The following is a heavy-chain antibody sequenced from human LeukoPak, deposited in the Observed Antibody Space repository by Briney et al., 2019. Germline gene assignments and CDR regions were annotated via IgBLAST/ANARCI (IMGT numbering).Heavy chain of an antibody. CDR3: ARDSSGYYYGY. Sequence: GGPLGFSWAASGFPFSSYSMNWGRQAPGKGVGGGSSISSSSSYIYYEDLVKGRFTISRDNAKNSLYLQMNSLRAEDTAVYYCARDSSGYYYGYWGQGTLVTVSS. CDR2: ISSSSSYI. D-gene: IGHD3-22*01. J-gene: IGHJ4*02. V-gene: IGHV3-21*01. CDR1: GFPFSSYS.